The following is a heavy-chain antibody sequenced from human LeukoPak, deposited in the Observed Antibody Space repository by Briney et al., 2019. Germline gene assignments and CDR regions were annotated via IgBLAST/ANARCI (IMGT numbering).Heavy chain of an antibody. CDR1: GGAFSGYY. Sequence: SETLSLTCVVYGGAFSGYYWSWIRQPPGKGLEWIGEINHRGSTNYNPSLKSRVSISVDTSKNQFSLKLTSVTAADTAGYYCARRNYDILTGYSYYFDYWGQGTLVTVSS. J-gene: IGHJ4*02. V-gene: IGHV4-34*01. D-gene: IGHD3-9*01. CDR2: INHRGST. CDR3: ARRNYDILTGYSYYFDY.